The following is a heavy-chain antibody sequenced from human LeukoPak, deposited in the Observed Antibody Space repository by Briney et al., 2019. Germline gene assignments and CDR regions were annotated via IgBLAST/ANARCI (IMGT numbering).Heavy chain of an antibody. J-gene: IGHJ4*02. CDR2: IRTKGNRCAT. CDR1: GLTFSGAD. V-gene: IGHV3-73*01. CDR3: IHYGSGSYSTDY. Sequence: GGSLRLSCAASGLTFSGADMHWVRQASGKGLEWVGRIRTKGNRCATAYAASVKGRFTISRDDSKNTAYLQMNSLKTEDTAVYYCIHYGSGSYSTDYWGQGTLVTVSS. D-gene: IGHD3-10*01.